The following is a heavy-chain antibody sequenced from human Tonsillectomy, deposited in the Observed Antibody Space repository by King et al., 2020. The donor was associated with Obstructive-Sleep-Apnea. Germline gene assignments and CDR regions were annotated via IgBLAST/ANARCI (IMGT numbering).Heavy chain of an antibody. CDR1: GGSISRFY. V-gene: IGHV4-59*01. D-gene: IGHD2-15*01. CDR2: LYYNGIT. CDR3: ARVNMHNTKWYVGWSFDYYYGMDV. Sequence: QLQESGPGLVKPSETLSLTCTVSGGSISRFYWAWIRQPPGKGLEWIGYLYYNGITHYNPSPKSRFTMSGDTSKNQFSRKLSSLTAADTAVYYCARVNMHNTKWYVGWSFDYYYGMDVWGQGATVTVSS. J-gene: IGHJ6*02.